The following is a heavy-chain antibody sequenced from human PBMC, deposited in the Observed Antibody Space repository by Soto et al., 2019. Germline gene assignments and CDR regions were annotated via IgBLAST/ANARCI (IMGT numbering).Heavy chain of an antibody. CDR3: ARDVDYYGSGSHVGYFDY. D-gene: IGHD3-10*01. CDR2: IYYSGST. CDR1: GGSFSGYY. V-gene: IGHV4-59*01. J-gene: IGHJ4*02. Sequence: SETLSLTCAVYGGSFSGYYWSWIRQPPGKGLEWIGYIYYSGSTNYNPSLKSRVTISVDTSKNQFSLKLSSVTAADTAVYYCARDVDYYGSGSHVGYFDYWGQGTLVTVSS.